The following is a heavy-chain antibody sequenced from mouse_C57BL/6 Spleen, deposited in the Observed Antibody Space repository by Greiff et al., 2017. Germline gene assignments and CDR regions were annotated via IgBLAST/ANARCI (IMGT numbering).Heavy chain of an antibody. V-gene: IGHV1-85*01. J-gene: IGHJ2*01. CDR3: ARSNYYSFYYFDY. D-gene: IGHD2-12*01. CDR2: IYPRDGST. Sequence: VKLQESGPELVKPGASVKLSCKASGYTFTSYDINWVKQRPGQGLAWIGWIYPRDGSTKYNEKFKGKATLTVDTSSSTAYMELHSLTSEDSAVYFCARSNYYSFYYFDYWGQGTTLTVSS. CDR1: GYTFTSYD.